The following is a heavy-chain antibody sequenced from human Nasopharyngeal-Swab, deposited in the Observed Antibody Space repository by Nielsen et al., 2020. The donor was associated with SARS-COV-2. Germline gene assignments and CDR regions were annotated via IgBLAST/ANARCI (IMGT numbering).Heavy chain of an antibody. J-gene: IGHJ4*02. CDR3: ASEVGGSYRDFDY. CDR2: ISGGGST. V-gene: IGHV3-23*01. D-gene: IGHD3-16*02. Sequence: GESLKISCVCFGFIFSSYTMHWVRQAPGKGLEWVSAISGGGSTFYAESVRGRFTVSRENFRKTLYLEMNSLRVEDTALYYCASEVGGSYRDFDYWGQGTLVTVSS. CDR1: GFIFSSYT.